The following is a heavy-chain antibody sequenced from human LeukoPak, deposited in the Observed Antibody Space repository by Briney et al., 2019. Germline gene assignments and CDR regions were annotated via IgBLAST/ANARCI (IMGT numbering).Heavy chain of an antibody. V-gene: IGHV4-39*07. CDR2: IYYSGST. J-gene: IGHJ4*02. D-gene: IGHD3-22*01. CDR3: AKDFYYDSNHFDY. CDR1: GGSISSSSYY. Sequence: SETLSLTCTVSGGSISSSSYYWGWIRQPPGKGLEWIGSIYYSGSTYYNPSLKNRVTISVDTSKNQFSLKLSSVTAADTAVYYCAKDFYYDSNHFDYWGQGTLVTVSS.